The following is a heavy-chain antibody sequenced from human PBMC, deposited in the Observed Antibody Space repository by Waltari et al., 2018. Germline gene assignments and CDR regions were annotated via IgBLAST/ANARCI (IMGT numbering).Heavy chain of an antibody. CDR1: GYTFTSYA. Sequence: QVQLVQSGAEVKKPGASVKVSCKASGYTFTSYAMHWVRQAPGQRLEWMGWINAGNGNTKYSQKFQGRVTITRDTSASTAYMELSSLRSEDTAVYYCATSTLYCSGGSCSRDYWGQGTLVTVSS. D-gene: IGHD2-15*01. CDR2: INAGNGNT. CDR3: ATSTLYCSGGSCSRDY. J-gene: IGHJ4*02. V-gene: IGHV1-3*01.